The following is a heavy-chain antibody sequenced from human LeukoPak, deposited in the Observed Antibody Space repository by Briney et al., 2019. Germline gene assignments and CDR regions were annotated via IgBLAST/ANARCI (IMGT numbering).Heavy chain of an antibody. CDR3: ASQRYSYGVYDAFDI. CDR2: IIPIFGTA. Sequence: ASVKVSCKASGGTFSSYAISWARQAPGQGLEWMGRIIPIFGTANYAQKFQGRVTITTDESTSTAYMELSSLRSEDRAVYYCASQRYSYGVYDAFDIWGQGTMVTVSS. D-gene: IGHD5-18*01. J-gene: IGHJ3*02. V-gene: IGHV1-69*05. CDR1: GGTFSSYA.